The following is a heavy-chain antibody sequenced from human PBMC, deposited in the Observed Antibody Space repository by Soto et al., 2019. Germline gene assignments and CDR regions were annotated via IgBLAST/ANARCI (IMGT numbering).Heavy chain of an antibody. D-gene: IGHD5-18*01. CDR2: IYYSGST. J-gene: IGHJ4*02. CDR1: GGSISSYY. V-gene: IGHV4-59*01. CDR3: ARDGGSYSYGHNFDY. Sequence: NPSETLSLTCTVSGGSISSYYWSWIRQPPGKGLEWIGYIYYSGSTNYNPSLKSRVTISVDTSKNQFSLKLSSVTAADTAVYYCARDGGSYSYGHNFDYWGQGTLVTVSS.